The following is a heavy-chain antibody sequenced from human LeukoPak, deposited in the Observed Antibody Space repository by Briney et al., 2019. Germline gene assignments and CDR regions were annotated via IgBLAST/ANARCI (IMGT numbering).Heavy chain of an antibody. CDR2: INPDGGVT. Sequence: ASVKASCKASGYSFTGYYIHWVRQAPGQGLEWMGWINPDGGVTKSAQKFQGRVTMTRDKSINTVYMELSGLTSDDTALYYCARGPNHYYYMDFWGTGTTVSVSS. V-gene: IGHV1-2*02. D-gene: IGHD2-8*01. J-gene: IGHJ6*03. CDR3: ARGPNHYYYMDF. CDR1: GYSFTGYY.